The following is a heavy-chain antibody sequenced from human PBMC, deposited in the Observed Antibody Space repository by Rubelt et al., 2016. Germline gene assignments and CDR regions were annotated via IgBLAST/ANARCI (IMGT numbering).Heavy chain of an antibody. CDR1: GGSFSGYY. J-gene: IGHJ4*02. CDR3: ARLWSKQWPFDY. D-gene: IGHD6-19*01. CDR2: INHSGST. V-gene: IGHV4-34*01. Sequence: QVQLQQWGAGLLKPSETLSLSCAVYGGSFSGYYWSWIRQPPGKGLEWIGEINHSGSTNYNPSLKSRVTISLDTSKNQFSLRLSSVTAADTAVYYCARLWSKQWPFDYWGRGTLVTVSS.